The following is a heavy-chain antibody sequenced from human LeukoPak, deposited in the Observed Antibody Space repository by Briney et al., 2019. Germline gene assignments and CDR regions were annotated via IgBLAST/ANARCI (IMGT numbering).Heavy chain of an antibody. D-gene: IGHD3-3*01. J-gene: IGHJ6*03. CDR2: ISSNGGST. CDR1: GFTFSSYA. Sequence: GGSLRLSCAASGFTFSSYAMHWVRQAPGKGLEYVSAISSNGGSTYYANSVKGRFTISRDNSKNTLYLQMGSLRAEDMAVYYCARADPYDFWSGYLFDYMGVWGKGTTVTVSS. V-gene: IGHV3-64*01. CDR3: ARADPYDFWSGYLFDYMGV.